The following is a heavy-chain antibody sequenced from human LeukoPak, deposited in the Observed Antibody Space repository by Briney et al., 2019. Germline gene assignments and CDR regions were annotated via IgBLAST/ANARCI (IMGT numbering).Heavy chain of an antibody. CDR2: ISSSSSYI. V-gene: IGHV3-21*01. CDR3: ARVEYCSSTSCPWDY. D-gene: IGHD2-2*01. CDR1: GFTFSSYS. Sequence: GGSLRLSCAASGFTFSSYSMNWVRQAPGKGLEWVSSISSSSSYIYYAGSVKGRFTISRDNAKNSLYLQMNSLRAEDTAVYYCARVEYCSSTSCPWDYWGQGTLVTVPS. J-gene: IGHJ4*02.